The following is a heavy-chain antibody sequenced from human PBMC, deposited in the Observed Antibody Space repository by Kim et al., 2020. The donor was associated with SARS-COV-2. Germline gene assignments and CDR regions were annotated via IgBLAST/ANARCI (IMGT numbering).Heavy chain of an antibody. CDR3: ATLGVGATTPFDY. D-gene: IGHD1-26*01. J-gene: IGHJ4*02. CDR2: IIPIFGTA. V-gene: IGHV1-69*13. CDR1: GGTFSSYA. Sequence: SVKVSCKASGGTFSSYAISWVRQAPGQGLEWMGGIIPIFGTANYAQKFQGRVTITADESTSTAYMELSSLRSEDTAVYYCATLGVGATTPFDYWGQGTLVTVSS.